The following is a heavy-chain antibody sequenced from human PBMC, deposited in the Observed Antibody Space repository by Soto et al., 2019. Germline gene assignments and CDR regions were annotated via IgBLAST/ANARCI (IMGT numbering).Heavy chain of an antibody. CDR1: GGSMSSYY. V-gene: IGHV4-59*01. CDR3: ARVSGSDYDLDY. D-gene: IGHD5-12*01. J-gene: IGHJ4*02. Sequence: SETLSLTCTVSGGSMSSYYWSWIRQPPGKRLEWIGYIYYRGSTTYNPSLKSRVNISVDTSKNQISLKLSSVTAADTAVYYCARVSGSDYDLDYWGRGTLVTVSS. CDR2: IYYRGST.